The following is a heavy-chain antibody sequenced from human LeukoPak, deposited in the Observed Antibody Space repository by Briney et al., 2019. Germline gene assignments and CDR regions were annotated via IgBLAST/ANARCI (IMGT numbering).Heavy chain of an antibody. CDR3: AKEDIVVVPAAMGWFDP. J-gene: IGHJ5*02. CDR1: GFTFSSYG. Sequence: GGSLRLSCAASGFTFSSYGMHWVRQAPGKGLEWVAFIRYDGSNKYYADSVKGRFTISRDNSKNTLYLQMNSLRAEDAAVYYCAKEDIVVVPAAMGWFDPWGQGTLVTVSS. CDR2: IRYDGSNK. V-gene: IGHV3-30*02. D-gene: IGHD2-2*01.